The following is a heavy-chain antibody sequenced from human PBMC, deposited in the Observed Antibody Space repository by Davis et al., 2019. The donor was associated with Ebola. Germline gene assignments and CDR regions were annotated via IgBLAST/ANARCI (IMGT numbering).Heavy chain of an antibody. CDR3: ARERDYGGNGWGFDY. Sequence: SETLSLTCTVSGGSISSYYWSWIRQPPGKGLEWIGYIYYSGSTNYNPSLKSRVTISVDTSKNQFSLKLSSVTAADTAVYYCARERDYGGNGWGFDYWGQGTLVTVSS. D-gene: IGHD4-23*01. J-gene: IGHJ4*02. V-gene: IGHV4-59*01. CDR1: GGSISSYY. CDR2: IYYSGST.